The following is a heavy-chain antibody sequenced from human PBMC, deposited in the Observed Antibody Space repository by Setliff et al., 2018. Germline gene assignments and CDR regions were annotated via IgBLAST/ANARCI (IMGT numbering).Heavy chain of an antibody. Sequence: PSETLSLTCTVSGGSIGSYYWSWIRQPPGKGLEWIGRIYSGGTTYYNSSLKSRVTISVDTSKSQFSLRLNSVTAADTAVYYCARTGTYRYFDYWGRGTLVTVSS. V-gene: IGHV4-59*04. CDR2: IYSGGTT. CDR1: GGSIGSYY. CDR3: ARTGTYRYFDY. J-gene: IGHJ4*02. D-gene: IGHD1-1*01.